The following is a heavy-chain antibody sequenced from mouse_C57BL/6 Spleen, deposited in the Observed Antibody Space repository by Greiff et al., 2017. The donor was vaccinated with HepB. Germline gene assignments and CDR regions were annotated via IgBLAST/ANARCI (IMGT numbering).Heavy chain of an antibody. CDR1: GYAFSSSW. Sequence: VKVVESGPELVKPGASVKISCKASGYAFSSSWMNWVKQRPGKGLEWIGRIYPGDGDTNYNGKFKGKATLTADKSSSTAYMQLSSLTSEDSAVYFCARALDGYYVYWGQGTLVTVSA. J-gene: IGHJ3*01. D-gene: IGHD2-3*01. V-gene: IGHV1-82*01. CDR2: IYPGDGDT. CDR3: ARALDGYYVY.